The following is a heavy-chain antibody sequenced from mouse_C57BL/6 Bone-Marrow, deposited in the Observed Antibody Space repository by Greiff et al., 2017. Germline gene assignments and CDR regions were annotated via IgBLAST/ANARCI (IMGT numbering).Heavy chain of an antibody. CDR3: ARDSVRYYAMDY. J-gene: IGHJ4*01. CDR1: GFTFSDFY. V-gene: IGHV7-1*01. Sequence: EVQGVESGGGLVQSGRSLRLSCATSGFTFSDFYMEWVRQAPGKGLEWIAASRNKANDYTTEYSASVKGRFIVSRDTSQSILYLQMNALRAEDTAIYYCARDSVRYYAMDYWGQGTSVTVSS. CDR2: SRNKANDYTT.